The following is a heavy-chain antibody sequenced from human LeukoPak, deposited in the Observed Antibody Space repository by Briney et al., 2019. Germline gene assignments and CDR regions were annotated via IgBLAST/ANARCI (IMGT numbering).Heavy chain of an antibody. J-gene: IGHJ6*03. CDR3: ARDRTVRGYYYMDV. D-gene: IGHD3-10*01. Sequence: ASVKVSRKASGYTFTSYGISWVRQAPGQGLEWMGWISAYNGNTNYAQKLQGRVTMTTDTSTSTAYMELRSLRSDDTAVYYCARDRTVRGYYYMDVWGKGTTVTISS. CDR2: ISAYNGNT. CDR1: GYTFTSYG. V-gene: IGHV1-18*01.